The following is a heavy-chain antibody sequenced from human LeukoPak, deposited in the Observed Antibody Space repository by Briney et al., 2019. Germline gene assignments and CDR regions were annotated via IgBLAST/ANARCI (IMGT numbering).Heavy chain of an antibody. J-gene: IGHJ3*02. D-gene: IGHD1-26*01. Sequence: ASVNVSCKASGYTFINYGTTWVPQAPGQGFEWMGWISAYTGSTNYAQKLQGRVTMPTDPSTSTAYMDLRSLRSDDTAVYYCARTVGATGAFDIWGQGTMVIVSS. CDR2: ISAYTGST. CDR3: ARTVGATGAFDI. CDR1: GYTFINYG. V-gene: IGHV1-18*01.